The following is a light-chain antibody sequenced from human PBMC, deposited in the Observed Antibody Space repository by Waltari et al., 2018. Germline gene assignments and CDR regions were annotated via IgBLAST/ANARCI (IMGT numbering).Light chain of an antibody. CDR2: QDN. V-gene: IGLV3-1*01. CDR3: QAWDRNTYVV. J-gene: IGLJ2*01. CDR1: KLEDKY. Sequence: SYELTQPPSVSVSPGQTATITCSGDKLEDKYASWYQQRPGQSHVLVIYQDNRRPGGSPERFSGSTSGNTATLTISGTQAMDEADYYCQAWDRNTYVVFGGGTKVTVL.